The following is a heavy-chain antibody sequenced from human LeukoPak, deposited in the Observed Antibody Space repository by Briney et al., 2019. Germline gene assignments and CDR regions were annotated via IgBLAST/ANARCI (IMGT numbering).Heavy chain of an antibody. Sequence: GGSLRLSCAASGFTFSTYAMNWVRQAPGKGLEWVANIKQDGSEKYYVDSVKGRFTISRDNAKNSLYLQMNSLRAEDTAVYYCARDWNPTNYWGQGTLVTVSS. CDR2: IKQDGSEK. V-gene: IGHV3-7*01. CDR3: ARDWNPTNY. CDR1: GFTFSTYA. J-gene: IGHJ4*02. D-gene: IGHD1-1*01.